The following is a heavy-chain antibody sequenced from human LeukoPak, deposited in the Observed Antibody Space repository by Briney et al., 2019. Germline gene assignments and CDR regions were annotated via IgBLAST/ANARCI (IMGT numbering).Heavy chain of an antibody. V-gene: IGHV3-23*01. D-gene: IGHD3-10*02. CDR2: ITSSGGST. CDR1: GFTFNTYG. Sequence: PGGSLRLSRAASGFTFNTYGMTWVRQAPGKGLEWVSAITSSGGSTYYGDSVKGRFTISRDNSRNTLYLQMNSLRVDDTAVYYCARDLCWGCFDDWGQGNLVTVSS. J-gene: IGHJ4*02. CDR3: ARDLCWGCFDD.